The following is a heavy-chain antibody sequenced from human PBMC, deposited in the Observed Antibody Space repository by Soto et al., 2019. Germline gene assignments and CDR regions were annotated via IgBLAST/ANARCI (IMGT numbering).Heavy chain of an antibody. D-gene: IGHD6-13*01. CDR1: GFTFSNYA. CDR3: AKRTLTAAGFDY. J-gene: IGHJ4*02. CDR2: ITGSGGVT. V-gene: IGHV3-23*01. Sequence: EVQLLESGGGLVQPGGSLRLSCAASGFTFSNYAMTWVRQAPGKGLEWVSVITGSGGVTYFVDPVKGRFTIFRDNSKKTGYLQMNSLSAEDTAVYYCAKRTLTAAGFDYWGQGTLVTVSS.